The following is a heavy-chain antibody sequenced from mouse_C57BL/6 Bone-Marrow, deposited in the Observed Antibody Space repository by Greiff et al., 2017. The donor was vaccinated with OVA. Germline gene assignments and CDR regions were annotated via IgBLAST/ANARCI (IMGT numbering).Heavy chain of an antibody. CDR1: GYAFSSSW. J-gene: IGHJ1*03. D-gene: IGHD1-1*01. CDR2: IYPGDGDT. Sequence: VQLQQSGPELVKPGASVKISCTASGYAFSSSWMNWVKQRPGKGLEWIGRIYPGDGDTNYNGKFKGKATLTADKSSSTAYMQLSSLTSEDSAVYFCARSGTTVGWGTGTTVTVSS. V-gene: IGHV1-82*01. CDR3: ARSGTTVG.